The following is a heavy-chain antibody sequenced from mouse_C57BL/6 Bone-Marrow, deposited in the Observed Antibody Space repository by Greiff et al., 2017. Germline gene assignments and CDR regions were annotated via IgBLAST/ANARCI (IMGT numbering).Heavy chain of an antibody. CDR2: INPGSGGT. CDR1: GYAFTNYL. Sequence: VQVVESGAELVRPGTSVKVSCKASGYAFTNYLIEWVKQRPGQGLEWIGVINPGSGGTNYNEKFKGKATLTADKSSSTAYMQLSSLTSEDAAVYFGARKGDFDVWGTGTTVTVSS. CDR3: ARKGDFDV. J-gene: IGHJ1*03. V-gene: IGHV1-54*01.